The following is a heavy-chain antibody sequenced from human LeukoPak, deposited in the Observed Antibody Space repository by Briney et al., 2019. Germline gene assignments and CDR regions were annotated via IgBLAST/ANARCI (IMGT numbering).Heavy chain of an antibody. D-gene: IGHD4-23*01. J-gene: IGHJ4*02. CDR1: GYSFTSYR. V-gene: IGHV5-51*01. CDR2: IYPGDSDT. Sequence: GESLKISRKGSGYSFTSYRIGWVRQMPGKGLEWMGIIYPGDSDTRYSPSFQGQVTISADKSISTAYLQWSSLKASDTAMYYCARLRTTVVTPRRYFDYWGQGTLVTVSS. CDR3: ARLRTTVVTPRRYFDY.